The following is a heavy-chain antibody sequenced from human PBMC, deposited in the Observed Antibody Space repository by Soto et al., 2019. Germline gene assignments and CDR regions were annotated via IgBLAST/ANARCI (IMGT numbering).Heavy chain of an antibody. Sequence: QVQLQESGPGLVKPSETLSLTCTVSGDSISRYYWSWIRQSAGEGLEWIGRLHRFANTIYIPSLESRATMSADTSKNQFSLKLSSVTAADTAVYYCARGWGLHSGWGHYAVDMWGQGTMVTVSS. D-gene: IGHD6-19*01. CDR1: GDSISRYY. CDR2: LHRFANT. CDR3: ARGWGLHSGWGHYAVDM. J-gene: IGHJ3*02. V-gene: IGHV4-4*07.